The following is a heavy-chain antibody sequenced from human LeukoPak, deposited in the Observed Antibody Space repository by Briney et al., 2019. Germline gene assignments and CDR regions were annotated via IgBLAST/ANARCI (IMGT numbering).Heavy chain of an antibody. CDR3: ARGSGSYAEYFQH. Sequence: SETLSLTCTVSGGSISSGSYYWSWIRQPAGKGLEWIGRIYTSGSTNYNPSLKSRVTISVDTSKNQFSLKLSSVTAADTAVYYCARGSGSYAEYFQHWGQGTLVTVSS. D-gene: IGHD1-26*01. V-gene: IGHV4-61*02. CDR2: IYTSGST. J-gene: IGHJ1*01. CDR1: GGSISSGSYY.